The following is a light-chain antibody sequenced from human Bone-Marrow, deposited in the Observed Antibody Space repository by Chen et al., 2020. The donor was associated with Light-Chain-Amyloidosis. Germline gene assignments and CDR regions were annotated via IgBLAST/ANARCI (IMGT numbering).Light chain of an antibody. CDR3: QQYGTSPLT. CDR1: QTISSNY. CDR2: GSS. V-gene: IGKV3-20*01. J-gene: IGKJ4*01. Sequence: EIVLTQSPGTLSLSPGEGANLSCRASQTISSNYLTWYQQKFGQAPRLLIYGSSSGATGFPDRFTGSESGTDFTLTINRMEPEDFAMSYCQQYGTSPLTFGGGTKVEIK.